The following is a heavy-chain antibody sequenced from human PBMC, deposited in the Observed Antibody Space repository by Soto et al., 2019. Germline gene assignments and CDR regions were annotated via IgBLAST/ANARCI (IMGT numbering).Heavy chain of an antibody. V-gene: IGHV3-30*03. CDR2: ISYDGSNK. D-gene: IGHD5-18*01. J-gene: IGHJ6*02. CDR3: ATWGYSYGPPTPYYYYGMDV. CDR1: GFTFSSYG. Sequence: GGSLRLSCAASGFTFSSYGMHWVRQAPGKGLEWVAVISYDGSNKYYADSVKGRFTISRDNSKNTLYLQMNSLRAEDTAVYYCATWGYSYGPPTPYYYYGMDVWGQGTTVTVSS.